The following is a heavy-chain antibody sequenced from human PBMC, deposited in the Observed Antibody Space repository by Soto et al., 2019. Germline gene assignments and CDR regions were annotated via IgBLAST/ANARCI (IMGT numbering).Heavy chain of an antibody. J-gene: IGHJ4*02. CDR2: IKQDGSEK. CDR1: GFTFSSYW. CDR3: ARDGQDYDYVWGSYRFAY. D-gene: IGHD3-16*02. Sequence: EVQLVESGGGLVQPGGSLRLSCAASGFTFSSYWMSWVRQAPGKGLEWVANIKQDGSEKYYVDSVKGRFTISRDNAKNSLYLQMNSLKAEDTAVYYCARDGQDYDYVWGSYRFAYWGQGTLVTVSS. V-gene: IGHV3-7*03.